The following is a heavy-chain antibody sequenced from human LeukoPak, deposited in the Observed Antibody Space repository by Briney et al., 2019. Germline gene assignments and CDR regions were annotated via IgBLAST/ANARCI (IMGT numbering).Heavy chain of an antibody. Sequence: SETLSLTCTVSGGSISSYYWSWIRQPPGKGLERIGCIYYSGSTNYNPSLKSRVTISVDTSKNQFSLKLSSVTAADTAVYYCARALYGDYGFDPWGQGTLVTVSS. CDR1: GGSISSYY. D-gene: IGHD4-17*01. J-gene: IGHJ5*02. CDR3: ARALYGDYGFDP. V-gene: IGHV4-59*01. CDR2: IYYSGST.